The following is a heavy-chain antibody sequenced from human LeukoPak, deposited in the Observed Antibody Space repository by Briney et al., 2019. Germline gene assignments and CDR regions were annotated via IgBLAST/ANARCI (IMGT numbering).Heavy chain of an antibody. CDR1: GGSFSGYY. V-gene: IGHV4-34*01. Sequence: NPSETLSLTCAVYGGSFSGYYWSWIRQPPGKGPEWIGEINHSGSTNYNPSLKSRVTISVDTSKNQFSLKLSSVTAADTAVYYCATARGYHDYWGQGTLVTVSS. CDR3: ATARGYHDY. CDR2: INHSGST. J-gene: IGHJ4*02. D-gene: IGHD5-12*01.